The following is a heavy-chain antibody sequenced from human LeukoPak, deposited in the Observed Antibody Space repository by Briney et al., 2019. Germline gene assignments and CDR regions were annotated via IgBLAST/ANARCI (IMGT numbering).Heavy chain of an antibody. D-gene: IGHD6-13*01. CDR2: ISSDGSNK. Sequence: PGRSLRLSCAASGFTFSSYAMHWVRQSPGKGLEWVAVISSDGSNKYYADSVKGRFTISRDNYKNTLYLQMNSLRAEDTAVYYCAREKEKQHPLWGAYFDYWGQGTLVTVSS. CDR1: GFTFSSYA. J-gene: IGHJ4*02. CDR3: AREKEKQHPLWGAYFDY. V-gene: IGHV3-30*01.